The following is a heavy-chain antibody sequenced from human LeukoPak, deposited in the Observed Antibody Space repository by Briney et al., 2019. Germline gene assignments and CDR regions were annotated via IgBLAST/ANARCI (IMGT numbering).Heavy chain of an antibody. CDR1: GGSISSYY. D-gene: IGHD6-19*01. J-gene: IGHJ5*02. CDR2: IYTSGST. V-gene: IGHV4-4*07. CDR3: AREGGIAVAGIGWFDP. Sequence: SETLSLTCTVSGGSISSYYWSWIRQPAGKGLEWIGRIYTSGSTNYNPSLKSRVTMSVDTSKNQFSLKLSPVTAADTAVYYCAREGGIAVAGIGWFDPWGQGTLVTVSS.